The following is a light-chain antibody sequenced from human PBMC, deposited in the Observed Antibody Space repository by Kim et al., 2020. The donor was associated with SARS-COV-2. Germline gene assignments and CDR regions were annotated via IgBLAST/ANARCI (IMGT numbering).Light chain of an antibody. V-gene: IGKV1-39*01. CDR2: AAS. J-gene: IGKJ5*01. CDR1: QNVNRY. Sequence: DIQMTQSPSSLSASVGDRVTITCRASQNVNRYLNWYQQKPGKVPKLLIYAASSLQSGVPSRFSGSGSGTDFTLTISGLQPEVFATYYCQQSYTTPVTFGQGTRLEIK. CDR3: QQSYTTPVT.